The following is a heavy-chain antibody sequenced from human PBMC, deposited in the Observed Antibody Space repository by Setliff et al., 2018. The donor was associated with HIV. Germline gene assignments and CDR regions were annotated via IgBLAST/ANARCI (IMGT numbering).Heavy chain of an antibody. CDR1: GYIFTDYY. D-gene: IGHD6-19*01. V-gene: IGHV1-2*06. Sequence: ASVKVSCKASGYIFTDYYMHWVRQAPGQELGWMGRINPNSGATNYAQKFEDKVTMTRDTSLSTGYMNLSRLRSDDTAVYYCARGGEIALAAHRRWLDSWGQGTLVTVSS. J-gene: IGHJ5*01. CDR3: ARGGEIALAAHRRWLDS. CDR2: INPNSGAT.